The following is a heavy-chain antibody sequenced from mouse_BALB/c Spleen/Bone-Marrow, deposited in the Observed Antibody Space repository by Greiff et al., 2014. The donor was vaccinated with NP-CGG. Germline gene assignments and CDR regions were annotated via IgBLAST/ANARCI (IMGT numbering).Heavy chain of an antibody. Sequence: QVQLQQSGAELVRPGSSVKISCKASGYAFSSYWMNWVKQRPGQGLEWIGKIYPGDGNTKYNGKFKGKATLTADKSSSTAYMQLSSLTSEDSAVYFCARSQGGYWFFNDWGPGTPVTVSA. CDR3: ARSQGGYWFFND. CDR2: IYPGDGNT. D-gene: IGHD3-3*01. CDR1: GYAFSSYW. V-gene: IGHV1-80*01. J-gene: IGHJ1*01.